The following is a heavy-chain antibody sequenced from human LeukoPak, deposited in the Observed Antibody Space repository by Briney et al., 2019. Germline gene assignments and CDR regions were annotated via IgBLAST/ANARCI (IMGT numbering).Heavy chain of an antibody. CDR2: IKQDGSDK. Sequence: PGGSLRLSCAASGFTFSTYWMSWVRQAPGKGLEWVATIKQDGSDKYYVDSVKGRFTISRDNARNSLYLQMNSLRVDDTAVYYCARDGRAVVVASVWGQGALVTVSS. V-gene: IGHV3-7*03. J-gene: IGHJ4*02. CDR3: ARDGRAVVVASV. CDR1: GFTFSTYW. D-gene: IGHD3-22*01.